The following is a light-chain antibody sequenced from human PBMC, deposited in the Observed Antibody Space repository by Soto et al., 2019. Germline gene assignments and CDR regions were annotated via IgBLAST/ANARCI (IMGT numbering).Light chain of an antibody. J-gene: IGLJ1*01. V-gene: IGLV2-14*03. CDR1: SRDVGAYDY. CDR3: CSYADGSIYF. Sequence: QSALTQPASVSGSPGQSITISCTGTSRDVGAYDYVSWYLQYPDKAPQLLIYYVDHRPSGVSSRFSGSKSGNTASLTISGLQAEDEGDYYCCSYADGSIYFFGTGPKVTVL. CDR2: YVD.